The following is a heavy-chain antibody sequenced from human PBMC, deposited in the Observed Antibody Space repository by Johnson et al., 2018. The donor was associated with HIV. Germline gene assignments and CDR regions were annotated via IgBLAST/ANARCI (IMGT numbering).Heavy chain of an antibody. J-gene: IGHJ3*02. CDR3: AGGSLYYYDSSNYYSTYAFDI. V-gene: IGHV3-7*01. CDR1: GFTFDNFW. D-gene: IGHD3-22*01. CDR2: IKQDGGDK. Sequence: EVQLVESGGGLVQPGGSLRLSCAASGFTFDNFWMSWVRQTPGKGLEWVANIKQDGGDKYYVDSVTGRFTISSVHAKNSLYLQMNSLRAEDTAVYYGAGGSLYYYDSSNYYSTYAFDIWGQGTMVTVSS.